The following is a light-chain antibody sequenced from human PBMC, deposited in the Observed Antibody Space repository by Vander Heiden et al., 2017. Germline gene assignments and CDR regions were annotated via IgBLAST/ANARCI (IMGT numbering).Light chain of an antibody. Sequence: QSALTQPASVSGSPGQSITISCTATSSDVGNFDHVSWYQQHPGKAPKLMIYDVSKRPSGVSHRFSGSKSDNTASLTISGLQAEDDADYYCNSFTTGSTLVIFGGGTKLTVL. CDR3: NSFTTGSTLVI. J-gene: IGLJ2*01. CDR2: DVS. CDR1: SSDVGNFDH. V-gene: IGLV2-14*03.